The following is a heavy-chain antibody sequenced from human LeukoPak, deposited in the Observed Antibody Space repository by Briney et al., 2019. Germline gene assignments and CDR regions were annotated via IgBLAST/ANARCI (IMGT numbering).Heavy chain of an antibody. CDR1: GYTFTSYD. CDR3: ARLRGLTGEGDSDY. J-gene: IGHJ4*02. V-gene: IGHV1-8*01. Sequence: ASVKVSCKASGYTFTSYDINWVRQATGQGLEWMGWMNPNSGNTGYAQKFQGRVTMTRNTSISTAYMELSSLRSEDTAVYYCARLRGLTGEGDSDYWGRGTLATVSS. D-gene: IGHD7-27*01. CDR2: MNPNSGNT.